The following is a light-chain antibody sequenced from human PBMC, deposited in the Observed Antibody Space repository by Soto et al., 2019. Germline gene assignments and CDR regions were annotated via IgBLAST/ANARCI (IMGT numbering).Light chain of an antibody. CDR1: SSDVGAYDF. CDR2: DVS. CDR3: CSYAGSYTFEV. J-gene: IGLJ2*01. Sequence: QSALTQPRSVSGSPGQSVTISCTGTSSDVGAYDFVSWFQQHPGKAPKLIIYDVSKRPSGVPDRFSGSKSGNTASLTISGLRAEDEADYHCCSYAGSYTFEVFGGGTKVTVL. V-gene: IGLV2-11*01.